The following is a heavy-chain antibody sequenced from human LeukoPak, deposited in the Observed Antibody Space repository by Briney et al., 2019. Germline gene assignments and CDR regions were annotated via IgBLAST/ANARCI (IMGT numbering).Heavy chain of an antibody. J-gene: IGHJ4*02. V-gene: IGHV3-21*01. Sequence: TGGSLRLSCAASGFTFSSYSMNWVRQAPGKGLEWVSSISSSSSYIYYADSVKGRFTISTDNAKNSLYLQMNSLRAEDTAVYYCARDRGHCSSTSCRNFDYWGQGTLVTVSS. CDR3: ARDRGHCSSTSCRNFDY. D-gene: IGHD2-2*01. CDR1: GFTFSSYS. CDR2: ISSSSSYI.